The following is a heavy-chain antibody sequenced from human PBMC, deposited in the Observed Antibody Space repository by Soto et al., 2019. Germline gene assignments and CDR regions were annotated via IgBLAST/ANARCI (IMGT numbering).Heavy chain of an antibody. J-gene: IGHJ4*02. CDR1: GGTFSSYA. CDR2: IIPIFGTA. D-gene: IGHD2-8*01. Sequence: SVKVSCKASGGTFSSYAISCVRQAPGQVLEWMGGIIPIFGTANYAQKFQGRVTITADESTSTAYMELSSLRSEDTAVYYCARAACTNGVCYHFDYWGQGTLVTVSS. CDR3: ARAACTNGVCYHFDY. V-gene: IGHV1-69*13.